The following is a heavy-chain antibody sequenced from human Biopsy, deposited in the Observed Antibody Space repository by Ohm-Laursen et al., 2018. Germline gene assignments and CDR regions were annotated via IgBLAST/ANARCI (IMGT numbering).Heavy chain of an antibody. J-gene: IGHJ4*02. V-gene: IGHV3-74*01. CDR3: ATDHYGSINY. CDR1: GFIFSSAW. Sequence: SLRLSCSASGFIFSSAWMHWVRQAPGKGLVWVSCISSDGSTTYADSVKGRFTISRDNAKDTAYLQMNSLRADDTALYYCATDHYGSINYLGQGTLVTVSS. D-gene: IGHD4-17*01. CDR2: ISSDGST.